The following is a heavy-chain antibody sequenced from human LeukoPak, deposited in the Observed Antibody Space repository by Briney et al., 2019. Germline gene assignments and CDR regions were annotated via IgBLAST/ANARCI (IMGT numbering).Heavy chain of an antibody. CDR1: GFTFDDYA. CDR3: ARDPGYAIYYFDY. Sequence: AGGSLRLSCAASGFTFDDYAMHWVRQAPGKGLEWVSGISWNSGSIGYADSVKGRFTISRDNAKNSLYLQMNSLRAEDTAVYYCARDPGYAIYYFDYWGQGTLATVSS. D-gene: IGHD3-9*01. CDR2: ISWNSGSI. V-gene: IGHV3-9*01. J-gene: IGHJ4*02.